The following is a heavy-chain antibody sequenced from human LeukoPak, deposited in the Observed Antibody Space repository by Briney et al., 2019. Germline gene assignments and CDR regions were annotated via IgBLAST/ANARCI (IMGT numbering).Heavy chain of an antibody. D-gene: IGHD1-26*01. J-gene: IGHJ4*02. CDR1: GFTFSTYW. CDR2: IKPDESEK. V-gene: IGHV3-7*01. CDR3: ARDKIVGPTFFDY. Sequence: GGSLRLSCATSGFTFSTYWMSWVRQAPGKGLEWVANIKPDESEKYYVDSVKGRFTISRDNDKNSLYLQMNSVRAEDAAVYYCARDKIVGPTFFDYWGQGTLVTVSS.